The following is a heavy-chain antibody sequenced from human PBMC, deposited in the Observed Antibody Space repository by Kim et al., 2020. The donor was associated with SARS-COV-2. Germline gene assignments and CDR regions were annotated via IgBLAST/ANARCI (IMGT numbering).Heavy chain of an antibody. CDR3: ATASPTFVVAYPVDY. V-gene: IGHV1-24*01. CDR2: FDPEDGET. D-gene: IGHD3-3*01. Sequence: ASVKVSCKVSGYTLTELSMHWVRQAPGKGLEWMGGFDPEDGETIYAQKFQGRVTMTEDTSTDTAYTELSSLRSEDTAVYYCATASPTFVVAYPVDYWGQGTLVTVSS. J-gene: IGHJ4*02. CDR1: GYTLTELS.